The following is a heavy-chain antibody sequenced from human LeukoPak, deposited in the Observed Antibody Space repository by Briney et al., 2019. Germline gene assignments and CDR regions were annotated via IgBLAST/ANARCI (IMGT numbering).Heavy chain of an antibody. Sequence: GGSLRLSCAASGFTFSSYAMSWVRQAPGKGLEWVSAISGSGGSTYYADSVKGRFTISRDNSKNTLYLQMNSLRAEDTAVYYCAKDLISYYYDSSGYYPTFDYWGQGTLATVSS. CDR2: ISGSGGST. V-gene: IGHV3-23*01. D-gene: IGHD3-22*01. CDR1: GFTFSSYA. CDR3: AKDLISYYYDSSGYYPTFDY. J-gene: IGHJ4*02.